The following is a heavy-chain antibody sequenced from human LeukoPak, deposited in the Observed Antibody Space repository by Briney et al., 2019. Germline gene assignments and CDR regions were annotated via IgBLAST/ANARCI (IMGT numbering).Heavy chain of an antibody. CDR3: ARGRLGGSGSYYNVLDY. D-gene: IGHD3-10*01. J-gene: IGHJ4*02. CDR1: GGSISSYD. CDR2: ISYSGST. V-gene: IGHV4-59*01. Sequence: SETLSLTCTVSGGSISSYDWSWIRQPPGKGLEWIGYISYSGSTNYNPSLKSRVTISVDTSRNQFSLKLSSVTAADTAVYYCARGRLGGSGSYYNVLDYWGQGTLVTVPS.